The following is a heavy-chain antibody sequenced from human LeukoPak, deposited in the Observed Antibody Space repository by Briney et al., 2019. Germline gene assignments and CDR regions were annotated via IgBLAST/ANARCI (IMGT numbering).Heavy chain of an antibody. J-gene: IGHJ3*02. CDR1: GYTFTGYY. Sequence: ASVKVSCKASGYTFTGYYMHWVRQAPGQGLEWMGWINPNSGGTNYAQKFQGRVTMTRDTSISTAYMELSSLRSEDTAVYYCAREISIVGDSSAFDIWGQGTMVTVSS. D-gene: IGHD1-26*01. CDR2: INPNSGGT. V-gene: IGHV1-2*02. CDR3: AREISIVGDSSAFDI.